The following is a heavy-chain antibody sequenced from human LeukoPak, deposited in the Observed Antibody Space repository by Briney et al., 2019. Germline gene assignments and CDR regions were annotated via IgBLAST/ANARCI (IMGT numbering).Heavy chain of an antibody. CDR2: IHTSGST. V-gene: IGHV4-4*07. J-gene: IGHJ4*02. Sequence: SETLSLTCTVSGGSISGYYWSWVRQAAGKGLEWIGRIHTSGSTTYSPSLKGRVTMSVDTSKNQFSLRLSSVTAADTAVYYCARIYDFWSGAQHYFDYWGQGILVTVSS. CDR3: ARIYDFWSGAQHYFDY. CDR1: GGSISGYY. D-gene: IGHD3-3*01.